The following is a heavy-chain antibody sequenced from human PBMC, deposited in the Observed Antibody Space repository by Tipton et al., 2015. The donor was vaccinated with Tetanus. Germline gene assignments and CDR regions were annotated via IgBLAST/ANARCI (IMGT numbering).Heavy chain of an antibody. V-gene: IGHV4-31*03. CDR3: ARDQARGARGWNYFDY. CDR2: IYYSGST. CDR1: GGSISSGGYY. J-gene: IGHJ4*01. D-gene: IGHD1-26*01. Sequence: TLSLTCTVSGGSISSGGYYWSWIRQHPGKGLEWIGDIYYSGSTYYNPSLKSRVTISVDTSKNQFSLKLNSVTAADTAVYYCARDQARGARGWNYFDYWGHGPRVTVSS.